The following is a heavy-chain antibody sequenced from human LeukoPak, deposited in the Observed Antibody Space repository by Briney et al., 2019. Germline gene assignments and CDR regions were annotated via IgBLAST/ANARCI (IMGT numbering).Heavy chain of an antibody. CDR2: ISWNSGSI. J-gene: IGHJ4*02. Sequence: PGGSLRLSCATSGFTFDDYAMHWVRQAPGKGLEWVSGISWNSGSIGYADSVKGRFTISRDNAKNSLYLQMNSLRAEDTAVYYCAKDVLNYVWGSYRPGVGDPFDYWGQGTLVTVSS. CDR3: AKDVLNYVWGSYRPGVGDPFDY. V-gene: IGHV3-9*01. D-gene: IGHD3-16*02. CDR1: GFTFDDYA.